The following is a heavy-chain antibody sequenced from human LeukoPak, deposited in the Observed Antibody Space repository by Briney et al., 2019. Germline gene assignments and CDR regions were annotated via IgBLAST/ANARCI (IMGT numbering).Heavy chain of an antibody. CDR1: GSSLSRYS. D-gene: IGHD5-12*01. Sequence: GGSLRLSCTAPGSSLSRYSLNWVRQAPGKGLEWVSTISSRSTYIYYAGSVKGRFTISRDNAENSLYLDMTSLRAEDTAIYYCASGFEATISYFDNWGQGTLVTVSS. CDR2: ISSRSTYI. V-gene: IGHV3-21*01. CDR3: ASGFEATISYFDN. J-gene: IGHJ4*02.